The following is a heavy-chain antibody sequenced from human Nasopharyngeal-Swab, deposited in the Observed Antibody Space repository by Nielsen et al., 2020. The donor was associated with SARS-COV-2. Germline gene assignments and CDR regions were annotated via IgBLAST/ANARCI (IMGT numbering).Heavy chain of an antibody. Sequence: VRQAPGKGLEWVSYISSSSSTIYYADSVKGRFTISRDNAKNSLYLQMNSLRAEDTAVYYCAREAYCGGDCYGDAFGIWGQGTMVTVSS. CDR2: ISSSSSTI. V-gene: IGHV3-48*04. J-gene: IGHJ3*02. D-gene: IGHD2-21*01. CDR3: AREAYCGGDCYGDAFGI.